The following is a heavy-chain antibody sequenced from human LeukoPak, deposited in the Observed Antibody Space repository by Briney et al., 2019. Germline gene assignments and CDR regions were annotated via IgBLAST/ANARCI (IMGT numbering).Heavy chain of an antibody. CDR2: INHSGST. CDR1: GGSFSGYY. Sequence: PSETLSLTCAVYGGSFSGYYWSWIRQPPGKGLEWIGEINHSGSTNYNPSLKSRVTISVDTSKNQFSLKLSSVTAADTAVYYCARAHLNYDFWSGYSTPNYYFDYWGQGTLVTVSP. D-gene: IGHD3-3*01. CDR3: ARAHLNYDFWSGYSTPNYYFDY. J-gene: IGHJ4*02. V-gene: IGHV4-34*01.